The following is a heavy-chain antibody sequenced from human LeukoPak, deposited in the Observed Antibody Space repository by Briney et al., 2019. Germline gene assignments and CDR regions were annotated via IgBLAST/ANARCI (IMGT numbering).Heavy chain of an antibody. CDR3: ASNSGTARARYFDY. Sequence: PGGSLRLSCAASGFTFSSYSMNWVRQAPGKGLEWVSSISSSSSYIYYADSVKGRFTISRDNAKNSLYLQMNSLRAEDTAVYYCASNSGTARARYFDYWGQRPLVSVSS. D-gene: IGHD5-18*01. V-gene: IGHV3-21*01. CDR1: GFTFSSYS. CDR2: ISSSSSYI. J-gene: IGHJ4*02.